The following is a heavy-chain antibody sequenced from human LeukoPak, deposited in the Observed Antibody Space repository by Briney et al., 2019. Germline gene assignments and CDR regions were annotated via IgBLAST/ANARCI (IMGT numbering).Heavy chain of an antibody. J-gene: IGHJ3*02. CDR3: AKDLLRFLEWLPYAFDI. Sequence: PGGSLRLSCAASGLTVSGNYMSWVRQSPGKGLEWVSIIYSSGSTYYANSLVGRFTISRDNSKNTLYLQVDSLRAEDTAIYYCAKDLLRFLEWLPYAFDIWGQGTMVTVSS. D-gene: IGHD3-3*01. CDR2: IYSSGST. V-gene: IGHV3-53*01. CDR1: GLTVSGNY.